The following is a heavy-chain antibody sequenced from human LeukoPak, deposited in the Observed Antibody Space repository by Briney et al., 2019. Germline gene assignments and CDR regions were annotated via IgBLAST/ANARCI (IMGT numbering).Heavy chain of an antibody. Sequence: GGSLRLSCAASGFTFSSYAMHWVRQAPGKGLEWVAVISYDGSNKYYADSVKGRFTISRDNSKNTLYLQMNSLRAEDTAVYYCATFKPGIVEYQLLFPRSDYWGQGTLVTVSS. CDR2: ISYDGSNK. CDR3: ATFKPGIVEYQLLFPRSDY. D-gene: IGHD2-2*01. V-gene: IGHV3-30-3*01. CDR1: GFTFSSYA. J-gene: IGHJ4*02.